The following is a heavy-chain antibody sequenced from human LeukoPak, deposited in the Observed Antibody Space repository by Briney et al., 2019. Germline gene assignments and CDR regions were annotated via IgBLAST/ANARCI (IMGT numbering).Heavy chain of an antibody. CDR2: ISYDGSNK. D-gene: IGHD6-19*01. CDR1: GFTFSSYA. J-gene: IGHJ6*02. CDR3: ARDPTGIEQWLVHYYYYYGMDV. V-gene: IGHV3-30-3*01. Sequence: GGSLRLSCAASGFTFSSYAMHWVRQAPGKGLEWVAVISYDGSNKYYADSVKGRFTISRDNSKNTLYLQMNSLRAEDTAVYYCARDPTGIEQWLVHYYYYYGMDVWGQGTTVTVSS.